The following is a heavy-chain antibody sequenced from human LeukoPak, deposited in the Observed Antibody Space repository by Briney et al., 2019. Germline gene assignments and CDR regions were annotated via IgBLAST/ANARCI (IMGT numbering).Heavy chain of an antibody. CDR3: ARGHYDFWSGYHLNFDY. J-gene: IGHJ4*02. V-gene: IGHV4-31*03. Sequence: PSQTLSLTCTVSGGSISSGGYYWSWIRQHPGKGLEWIGYIYYSGSTYYNPSLKSRVTISVDTSKNQFSLKLSAVTAADTAVYYCARGHYDFWSGYHLNFDYWGQGTLVTVSS. D-gene: IGHD3-3*01. CDR2: IYYSGST. CDR1: GGSISSGGYY.